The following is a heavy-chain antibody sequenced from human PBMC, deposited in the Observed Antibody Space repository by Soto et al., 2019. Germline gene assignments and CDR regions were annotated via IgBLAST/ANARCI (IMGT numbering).Heavy chain of an antibody. Sequence: SETLSLTCSVSGGSFSGDSFIWSWVRQFPGKGLEWIGYIYYSGTTYYNPSLRSRVIMSVDTSKNQFSLKLSSVTAADTAEYHCARVVRFCSSPSCRGRNWFDPWGQGTRVTVS. D-gene: IGHD2-2*01. CDR2: IYYSGTT. J-gene: IGHJ5*02. CDR3: ARVVRFCSSPSCRGRNWFDP. CDR1: GGSFSGDSFI. V-gene: IGHV4-31*03.